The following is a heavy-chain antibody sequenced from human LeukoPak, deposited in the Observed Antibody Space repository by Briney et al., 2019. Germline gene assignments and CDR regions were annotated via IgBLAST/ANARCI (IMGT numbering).Heavy chain of an antibody. D-gene: IGHD4-23*01. CDR2: IKTDGSQI. V-gene: IGHV3-7*01. CDR3: ARDYGGSSPFDY. CDR1: GLTFSGSA. J-gene: IGHJ4*02. Sequence: GGSLRLSCAASGLTFSGSAMHWVRQAPGKGLEWVANIKTDGSQIYYVDSVKGRFTISRDNAKNSLYLQMNSLRAEDTAVYYCARDYGGSSPFDYWGQGTLVTVSS.